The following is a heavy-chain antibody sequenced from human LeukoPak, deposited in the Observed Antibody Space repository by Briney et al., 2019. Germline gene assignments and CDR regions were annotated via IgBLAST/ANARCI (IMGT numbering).Heavy chain of an antibody. CDR1: GGSISSYY. J-gene: IGHJ6*03. CDR2: IYYSGST. V-gene: IGHV4-59*01. D-gene: IGHD2-8*01. CDR3: ARVADCTNGVCYSDYYYYMDV. Sequence: SQTLSLTCTVSGGSISSYYWSWIRQPPGKGLEWIGYIYYSGSTNYNPSLKSRVTISVDTSKNQFSLKLSSVTAADTAVYYCARVADCTNGVCYSDYYYYMDVWGKGTTVTVSS.